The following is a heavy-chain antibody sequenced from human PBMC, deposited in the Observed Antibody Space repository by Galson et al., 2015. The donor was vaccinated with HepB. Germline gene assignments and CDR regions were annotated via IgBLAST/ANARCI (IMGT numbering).Heavy chain of an antibody. Sequence: SLRLSCAASGFTFSSYGMHWVRQAPGKGLEWVAVISYDGSNKYYVDSVKGRFTISRDNAKNSLYLQMNSLRAEDTAVYYCARAPRYDYVWGDYFDYWGQGTLVTVSS. CDR1: GFTFSSYG. CDR2: ISYDGSNK. CDR3: ARAPRYDYVWGDYFDY. V-gene: IGHV3-30*03. D-gene: IGHD3-16*01. J-gene: IGHJ4*02.